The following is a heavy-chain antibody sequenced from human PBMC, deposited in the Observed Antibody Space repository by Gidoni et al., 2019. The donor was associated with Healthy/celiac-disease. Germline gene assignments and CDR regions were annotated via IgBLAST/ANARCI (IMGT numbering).Heavy chain of an antibody. D-gene: IGHD1-26*01. V-gene: IGHV3-33*01. Sequence: QVPLVESGGGVVQPGRSLRLSCAASGFPFRSYGMHWVRQAPGKGLEWVAVRWYDGSNKYYADSVKGRFTISRDNSKNTLYLQMNSLRAEDTAVYYCARDGGDSGSYSYFDYWGQGTLVTVSS. CDR3: ARDGGDSGSYSYFDY. J-gene: IGHJ4*02. CDR2: RWYDGSNK. CDR1: GFPFRSYG.